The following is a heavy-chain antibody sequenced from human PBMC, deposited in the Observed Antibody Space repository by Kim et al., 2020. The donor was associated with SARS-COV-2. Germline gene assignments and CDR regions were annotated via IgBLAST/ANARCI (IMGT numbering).Heavy chain of an antibody. V-gene: IGHV1-8*01. CDR3: ARARRNTMIVVVITTEVAYYFDY. CDR1: GHTFTSYD. J-gene: IGHJ4*02. Sequence: ASVKVSCKASGHTFTSYDINWVRQATGQGLEWMGWMNPNSGNTGYAQKFQGRVTMTRNTSISTAYMELSSLRSEDTAVYYCARARRNTMIVVVITTEVAYYFDYWGQGTLVTVSS. D-gene: IGHD3-22*01. CDR2: MNPNSGNT.